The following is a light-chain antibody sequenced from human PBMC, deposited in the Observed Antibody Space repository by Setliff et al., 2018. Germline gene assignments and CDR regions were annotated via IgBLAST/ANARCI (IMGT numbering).Light chain of an antibody. CDR3: SSYTSSSTPVV. Sequence: QSALTQPRSVSGSPGQSVTISCTGTNSDVGGYKYVSWYQQHPGKAPRFMIYDVSKRPSGVPDRFSGSKSGNTASLTISGLQAEDEADYYCSSYTSSSTPVVFGGGTKVTVL. V-gene: IGLV2-11*01. CDR2: DVS. CDR1: NSDVGGYKY. J-gene: IGLJ3*02.